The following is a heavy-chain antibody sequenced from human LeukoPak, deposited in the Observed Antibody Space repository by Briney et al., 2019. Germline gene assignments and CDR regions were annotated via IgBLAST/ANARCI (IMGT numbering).Heavy chain of an antibody. D-gene: IGHD1-26*01. CDR1: GFSFSSYW. V-gene: IGHV3-30*02. CDR2: IRYGGSNK. CDR3: AKGKGSGSDLFYSYYYMDV. Sequence: PGGSLRLSCAASGFSFSSYWLSWVRQAPGKGLEWVAFIRYGGSNKFYADSVKGRFTISRDNPKNTLYLQMNSLRAEDTAVYYCAKGKGSGSDLFYSYYYMDVWGKGTTVTVSS. J-gene: IGHJ6*03.